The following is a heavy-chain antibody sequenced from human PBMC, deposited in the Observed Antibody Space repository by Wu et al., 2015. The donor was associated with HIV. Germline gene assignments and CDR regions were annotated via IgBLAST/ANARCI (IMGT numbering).Heavy chain of an antibody. D-gene: IGHD3-16*01. CDR2: ITPIFGTT. Sequence: QVQLVQSGAEVKKPGSSVKVSCKASGGSFRRYAMNWVRQAPGQGLEWMGRITPIFGTTNYAQKFQGRVMITADESMSTAYMELSSLRSDDTAVYYCARSDENYYDSGDAFDIWGQGTMVTVSS. CDR3: ARSDENYYDSGDAFDI. CDR1: GGSFRRYA. V-gene: IGHV1-69*13. J-gene: IGHJ3*02.